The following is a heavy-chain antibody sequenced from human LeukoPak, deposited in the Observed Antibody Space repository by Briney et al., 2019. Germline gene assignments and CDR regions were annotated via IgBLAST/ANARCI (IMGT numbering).Heavy chain of an antibody. CDR2: IKSKTDGGTI. Sequence: PGRSLRLSCAASGFTFSNAWMSWVRQAPGKGLEWVGRIKSKTDGGTIDYAAPVKGRFTISRDDSKNTLYLQMNSLKTEDTAVYYCTTLRIQLWLDYWGQGTLVTVSS. CDR1: GFTFSNAW. J-gene: IGHJ4*02. CDR3: TTLRIQLWLDY. D-gene: IGHD5-18*01. V-gene: IGHV3-15*01.